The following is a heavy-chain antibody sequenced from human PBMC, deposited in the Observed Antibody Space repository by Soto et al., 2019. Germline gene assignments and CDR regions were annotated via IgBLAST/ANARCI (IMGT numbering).Heavy chain of an antibody. CDR1: GYTFTTHG. D-gene: IGHD5-18*01. V-gene: IGHV1-18*04. Sequence: ASVKVSCKPSGYTFTTHGLSWERQAPGHGLEWVGWISDDNGNIEYAQKFQGRVIITTDKSVATAYMEVRNLRFDDTAVYYGARVGTNWKLWDTHASLGAWG. CDR2: ISDDNGNI. J-gene: IGHJ6*02. CDR3: ARVGTNWKLWDTHASLGA.